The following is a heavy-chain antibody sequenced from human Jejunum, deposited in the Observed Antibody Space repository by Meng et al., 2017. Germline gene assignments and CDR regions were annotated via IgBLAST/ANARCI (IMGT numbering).Heavy chain of an antibody. Sequence: QVQLVQSEFELKKPGASVKVSCKASGYTFSSQPLNWVRQAPGQGLEWIGWINTNTGNANYGPDFTGRFVFSLDTSVSTAYLQISSLSAEDTAVYYCARHTGNLGLDYWGQGTLVTVSS. CDR3: ARHTGNLGLDY. CDR2: INTNTGNA. V-gene: IGHV7-4-1*02. CDR1: GYTFSSQP. J-gene: IGHJ4*02. D-gene: IGHD4-23*01.